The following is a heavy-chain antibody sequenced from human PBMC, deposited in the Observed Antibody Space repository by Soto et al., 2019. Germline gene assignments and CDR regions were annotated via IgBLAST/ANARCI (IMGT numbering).Heavy chain of an antibody. Sequence: ETLSLTCTVSGGSISSSSYYWGWIRQPPGKGLEWIGSIYYSGSTYYNPSLKSRVTISVDTSKNQFSLKLSSVTAADTAVYYCARRIGGRFGELLYKDYYGMDVWGQGTTVTVSS. J-gene: IGHJ6*02. D-gene: IGHD3-10*01. CDR2: IYYSGST. CDR3: ARRIGGRFGELLYKDYYGMDV. V-gene: IGHV4-39*01. CDR1: GGSISSSSYY.